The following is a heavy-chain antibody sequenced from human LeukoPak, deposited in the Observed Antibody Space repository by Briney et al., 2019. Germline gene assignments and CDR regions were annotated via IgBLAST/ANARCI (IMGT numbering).Heavy chain of an antibody. CDR2: IYPGDSDT. CDR3: ARSAKRAWFFDR. V-gene: IGHV5-51*01. Sequence: GESLKISCKASGDSINTQWICWVRQMAGKGLEWIGIIYPGDSDTIYSPSLQGRVTFSVAKSISTAYLQWTSMKASDTAMYYCARSAKRAWFFDRWGRGTLVTVSS. J-gene: IGHJ2*01. D-gene: IGHD5-18*01. CDR1: GDSINTQW.